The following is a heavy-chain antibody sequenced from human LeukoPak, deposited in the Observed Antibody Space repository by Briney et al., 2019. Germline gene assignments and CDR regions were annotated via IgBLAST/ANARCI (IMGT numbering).Heavy chain of an antibody. Sequence: PGGSLRLSCAASGFTFSSYAMSWVRQAPGKGLEWVAVISYDGSNKYYADSVKGRFTISRDNSKNTLYLQMNSLRAEDTAVYYCARGPSPSAAGPFDYWGQGTLVTVYS. D-gene: IGHD6-13*01. CDR1: GFTFSSYA. J-gene: IGHJ4*02. CDR2: ISYDGSNK. CDR3: ARGPSPSAAGPFDY. V-gene: IGHV3-30*01.